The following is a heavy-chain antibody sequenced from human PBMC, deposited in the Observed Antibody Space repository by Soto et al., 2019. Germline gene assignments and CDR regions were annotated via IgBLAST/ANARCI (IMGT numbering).Heavy chain of an antibody. CDR1: GGSISSYY. J-gene: IGHJ3*02. D-gene: IGHD6-13*01. CDR2: IYYSGST. V-gene: IGHV4-59*01. Sequence: SETLSLTCTVSGGSISSYYWSWIRQPPGKGLEWIGYIYYSGSTNYNPSLKSRVTISVDTSKNQFSLKLSSVTAADTAVYYCARDNSHYSSSWYGGAFDIWGQGTMVTVSS. CDR3: ARDNSHYSSSWYGGAFDI.